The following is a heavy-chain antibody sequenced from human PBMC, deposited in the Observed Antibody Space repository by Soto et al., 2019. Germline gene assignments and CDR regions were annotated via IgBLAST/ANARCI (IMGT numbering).Heavy chain of an antibody. CDR3: ARGQLVWYGDLTPYYRDMDV. CDR1: GGSFDDFY. CDR2: ISHDGST. D-gene: IGHD3-10*01. Sequence: EALSLTCAFYGGSFDDFYWSWVRQSPGKGLEWIGEISHDGSTNYSPSLASRISISADTSKNQFSLHLKSVTAADTGLYYCARGQLVWYGDLTPYYRDMDVWGQGTTVTVSS. J-gene: IGHJ6*02. V-gene: IGHV4-34*01.